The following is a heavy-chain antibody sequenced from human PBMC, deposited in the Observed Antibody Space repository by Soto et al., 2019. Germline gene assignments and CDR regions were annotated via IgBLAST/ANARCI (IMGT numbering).Heavy chain of an antibody. CDR1: GGSVSSGSYY. CDR3: ARDRGGSGNDYARVAR. V-gene: IGHV4-61*01. J-gene: IGHJ4*02. Sequence: ETLSVTCTVSGGSVSSGSYYWSWTRQPPGKGLEWIGYIYYSGTTNYNPSLKSRVSISVDTSKNQFSLKLSSVTAAATAVYYCARDRGGSGNDYARVARWAKGTRVTVS. CDR2: IYYSGTT. D-gene: IGHD3-10*01.